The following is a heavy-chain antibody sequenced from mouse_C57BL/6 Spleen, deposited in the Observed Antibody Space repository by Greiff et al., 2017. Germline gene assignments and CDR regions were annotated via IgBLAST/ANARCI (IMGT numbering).Heavy chain of an antibody. Sequence: EVQVVESGGGLVKPGGSLKLSCAASGFTFSDYGMHWVRQAPEKGLEWVAYISSGSSTIYYADTVKGRFTISRDNAKNTLFLQVTSLRSEDTAMYYCERGDSYGNYLYYYAMEYWGQGTSVTVSS. D-gene: IGHD2-1*01. J-gene: IGHJ4*01. CDR3: ERGDSYGNYLYYYAMEY. V-gene: IGHV5-17*01. CDR1: GFTFSDYG. CDR2: ISSGSSTI.